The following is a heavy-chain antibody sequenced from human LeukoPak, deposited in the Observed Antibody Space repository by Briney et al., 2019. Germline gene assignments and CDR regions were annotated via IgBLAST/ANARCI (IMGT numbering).Heavy chain of an antibody. J-gene: IGHJ4*02. CDR2: INHSGST. V-gene: IGHV4-34*01. CDR1: GGSFSGYY. CDR3: AREASSRAYDY. D-gene: IGHD6-13*01. Sequence: SETLSLTCAVYGGSFSGYYWSWIRQPPGKGLEWIGEINHSGSTNYNPSLKSRVTISVDTPKNQFSLKLSSVTAADTAVYYCAREASSRAYDYWGQGTLVTVSS.